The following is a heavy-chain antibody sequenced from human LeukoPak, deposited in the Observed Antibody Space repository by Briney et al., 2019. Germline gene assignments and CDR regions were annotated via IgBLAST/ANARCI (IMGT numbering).Heavy chain of an antibody. J-gene: IGHJ5*01. CDR2: IYVSGRT. D-gene: IGHD1-26*01. Sequence: PSETLSLTCAVSGDSMTNYYWSWIRQPAGQGLEWIGHIYVSGRTNYNPSFKSRVSMSIDTSKKQFSLNLTSVSAADTAVYARDRWELNPAKGWFDSWGQGTLVTVSS. CDR1: GDSMTNYY. CDR3: DRWELNPAKGWFDS. V-gene: IGHV4-4*07.